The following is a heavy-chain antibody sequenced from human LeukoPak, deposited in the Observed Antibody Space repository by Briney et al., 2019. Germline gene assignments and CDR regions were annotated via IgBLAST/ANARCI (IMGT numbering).Heavy chain of an antibody. CDR1: GYTFTDYY. CDR3: ARANFLYCSSSTCLFDY. D-gene: IGHD2-2*01. V-gene: IGHV1-2*02. CDR2: INPNDGDT. J-gene: IGHJ4*02. Sequence: EASVKVSCKASGYTFTDYYMHWVRQAPGQGFEWMGWINPNDGDTNYAQKFQGRVTMTRDTSISTAHMEVSRLRSDDTAVYYYARANFLYCSSSTCLFDYWGQGTLVTVSS.